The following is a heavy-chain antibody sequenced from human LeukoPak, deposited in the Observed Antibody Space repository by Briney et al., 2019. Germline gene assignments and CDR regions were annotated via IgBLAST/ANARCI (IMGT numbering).Heavy chain of an antibody. CDR2: ISGSGGST. D-gene: IGHD1-26*01. Sequence: GGSLRLSCAVSGFTFSSYAMSWVRQAPGKGLEWVSAISGSGGSTYYADSVKGRFTISRDNSKNTLYLQMNSLRAEDTAVYYCAKDLGVADWPLDYWGQGTLVTVSS. CDR1: GFTFSSYA. V-gene: IGHV3-23*01. J-gene: IGHJ4*02. CDR3: AKDLGVADWPLDY.